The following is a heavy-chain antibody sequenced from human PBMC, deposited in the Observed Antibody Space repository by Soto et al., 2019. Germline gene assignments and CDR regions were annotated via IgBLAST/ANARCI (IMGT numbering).Heavy chain of an antibody. CDR2: IYYSGST. D-gene: IGHD3-22*01. CDR1: GGSISSYY. Sequence: TSETLSLTCTVSGGSISSYYWSWIRQPPGKGLEWIGYIYYSGSTNYDPSLKSRVTISVDTSKNQFSLKLSSVTAADTAVYYCASAFSGYYYTDAFDIWGQGTMVTVSS. CDR3: ASAFSGYYYTDAFDI. V-gene: IGHV4-59*01. J-gene: IGHJ3*02.